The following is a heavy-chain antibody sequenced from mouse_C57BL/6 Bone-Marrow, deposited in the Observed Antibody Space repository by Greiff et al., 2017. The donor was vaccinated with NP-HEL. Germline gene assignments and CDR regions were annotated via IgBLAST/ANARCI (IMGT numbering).Heavy chain of an antibody. CDR2: ISSGSSTI. V-gene: IGHV5-17*01. J-gene: IGHJ2*01. Sequence: EVKVVESGGGLVKPGGSLKLSCAASGFTFSDYGMHWVRQAPEKGLEWVAYISSGSSTIYYADTVKGRFTISRDNAKNTLFLQMTSLRSEDTAMYYCARGLRRYFDYWGQGTTLTVSS. CDR3: ARGLRRYFDY. CDR1: GFTFSDYG. D-gene: IGHD2-4*01.